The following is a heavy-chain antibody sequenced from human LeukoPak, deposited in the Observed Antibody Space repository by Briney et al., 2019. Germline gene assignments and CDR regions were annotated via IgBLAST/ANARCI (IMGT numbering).Heavy chain of an antibody. Sequence: GGSLRLSCAPSGFTVSSNYMSWVRQAPGKGLEWVSAISGSGGSTYYADSVKGRFTISRDNAKNSLYLQMNSLRAEDTAVYYCARTYYMDVWGKGTTVTVSS. V-gene: IGHV3-23*01. CDR2: ISGSGGST. J-gene: IGHJ6*03. CDR3: ARTYYMDV. CDR1: GFTVSSNY.